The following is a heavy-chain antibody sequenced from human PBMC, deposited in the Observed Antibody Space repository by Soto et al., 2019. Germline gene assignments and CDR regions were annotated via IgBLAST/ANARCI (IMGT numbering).Heavy chain of an antibody. CDR1: GFTFSSYG. J-gene: IGHJ2*01. V-gene: IGHV3-30*18. CDR2: ISYDGSNK. Sequence: QVQLVESGGGVVQPGRSLRLSCAASGFTFSSYGMHWVRQAPGKGLEWVAVISYDGSNKYYADSVKGRFTISRDNSKNTLYLQMNSLRAEDTAVYYCAKGRGEQQRKRYTYWYFDLWGRGTLVTVSS. D-gene: IGHD6-13*01. CDR3: AKGRGEQQRKRYTYWYFDL.